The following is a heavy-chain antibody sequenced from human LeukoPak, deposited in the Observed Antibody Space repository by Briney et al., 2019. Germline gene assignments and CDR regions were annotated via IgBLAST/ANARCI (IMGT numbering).Heavy chain of an antibody. J-gene: IGHJ4*01. CDR3: ARGVYIAAAQYGY. D-gene: IGHD6-13*01. CDR1: GGSISSYY. Sequence: SETLSLTCTVSGGSISSYYWSWIRQPPGKGLEWIGYIYYSGTTNYNPSLKSRVTISVDTSKNQFSLKLSSVTAADTAVYYCARGVYIAAAQYGYWGQEPWSPSPQ. CDR2: IYYSGTT. V-gene: IGHV4-59*01.